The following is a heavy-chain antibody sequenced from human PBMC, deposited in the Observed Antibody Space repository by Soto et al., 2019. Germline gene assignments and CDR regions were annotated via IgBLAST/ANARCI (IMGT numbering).Heavy chain of an antibody. V-gene: IGHV1-8*01. Sequence: QVQLVQSGAEVKKPGASVKVSCKASGYTFTSFEINWVRQATGQGLEWMGWMNPNSGNTGYAQKFQGRVTMTRNPSISTAYMELSSLRSEDFAVYYYNLVVTSPAYWGQGNLVTVSS. CDR3: NLVVTSPAY. CDR1: GYTFTSFE. J-gene: IGHJ4*02. CDR2: MNPNSGNT. D-gene: IGHD2-21*02.